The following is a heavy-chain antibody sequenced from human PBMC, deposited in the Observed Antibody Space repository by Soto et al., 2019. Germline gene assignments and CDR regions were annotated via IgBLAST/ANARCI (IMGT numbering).Heavy chain of an antibody. CDR3: ARDVLGHDNYETIGYYVDH. D-gene: IGHD3-16*01. CDR2: IDPSGGVT. V-gene: IGHV1-46*01. J-gene: IGHJ4*02. CDR1: GYTFTKFH. Sequence: QVQLIQFGAEVKKPRASVKVSCRASGYTFTKFHIHWVRQAPGQGLEWMVMIDPSGGVTRDAQRYPGRITMSSDTSTSIVYMELRGLTSEDTAVYYCARDVLGHDNYETIGYYVDHWGPGTLVTVSS.